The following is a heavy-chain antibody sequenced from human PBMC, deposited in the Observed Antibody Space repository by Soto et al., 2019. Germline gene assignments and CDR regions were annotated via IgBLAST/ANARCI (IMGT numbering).Heavy chain of an antibody. Sequence: EVQLLESGGGLVQPGGSLRLSCAASGFTFSSYAMSWVRQAPGKGLEWVSAISGSGGSTYYADSVKGRFTISRDNSKNTLYLQMNSLRAEGTAVYYCAKGPHYYGWGSQYGMDVWGQGTTVTVSS. J-gene: IGHJ6*02. CDR2: ISGSGGST. CDR3: AKGPHYYGWGSQYGMDV. D-gene: IGHD3-10*01. V-gene: IGHV3-23*01. CDR1: GFTFSSYA.